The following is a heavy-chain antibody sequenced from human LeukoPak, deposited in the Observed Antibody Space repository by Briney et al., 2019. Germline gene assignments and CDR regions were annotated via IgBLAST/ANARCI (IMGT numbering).Heavy chain of an antibody. J-gene: IGHJ3*02. D-gene: IGHD6-19*01. Sequence: ASVKVSCKASGYTFTGYDMHWVRQAPGQGGEWLGWINPNSGDTNYAQKFQERVTMTRDTSTSTAYLELSRLRSDYTAVYYCAREKAVAGTKNAFDIWGQREMGTVSS. V-gene: IGHV1-2*02. CDR1: GYTFTGYD. CDR2: INPNSGDT. CDR3: AREKAVAGTKNAFDI.